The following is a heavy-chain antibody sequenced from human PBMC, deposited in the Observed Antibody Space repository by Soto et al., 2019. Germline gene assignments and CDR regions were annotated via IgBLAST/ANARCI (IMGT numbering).Heavy chain of an antibody. CDR2: VYRTGST. J-gene: IGHJ4*02. Sequence: QVQLQESGPGLVKPSGTLSLTCAVSGGSISTSNWWSWVRQPPGKGLEWIGEVYRTGSTNYNPSLASRLTIPVDKSKTQFSLKLTSVTAADTAVYYCARARATIAAAAIFDCWGQGTLVTVSS. CDR1: GGSISTSNW. CDR3: ARARATIAAAAIFDC. V-gene: IGHV4-4*02. D-gene: IGHD6-13*01.